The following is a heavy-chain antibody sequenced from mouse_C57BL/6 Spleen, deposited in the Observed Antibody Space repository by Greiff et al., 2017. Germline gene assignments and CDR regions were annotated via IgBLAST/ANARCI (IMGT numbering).Heavy chain of an antibody. J-gene: IGHJ4*01. CDR1: GFTFSDYY. CDR3: AREGRDSSGWDYYAMDY. V-gene: IGHV5-16*01. D-gene: IGHD3-2*02. CDR2: INYDGSST. Sequence: DVMLVESEGGLVQPGSSMKLSCTASGFTFSDYYMAWVRQVPEKGLEWVANINYDGSSTYYLDSLKSRFIISRDNAKNILYLQMSSLKSEDTATYYCAREGRDSSGWDYYAMDYWGQGTSVTVSS.